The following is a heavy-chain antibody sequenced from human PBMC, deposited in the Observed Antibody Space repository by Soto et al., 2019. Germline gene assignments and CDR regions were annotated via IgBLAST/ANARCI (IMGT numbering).Heavy chain of an antibody. CDR2: IYYSGRT. J-gene: IGHJ6*02. D-gene: IGHD6-13*01. CDR3: ARDFRQDQQLPRYYYYGMDV. V-gene: IGHV4-31*03. Sequence: SETLSLTCTVSGGSISSGGYYWSWILQHPGKGLELIWYIYYSGRTYYNPSLKSRVTISVDTSKNQFSLKLSSVTAADTAVYYCARDFRQDQQLPRYYYYGMDVWGQGTTVTVSS. CDR1: GGSISSGGYY.